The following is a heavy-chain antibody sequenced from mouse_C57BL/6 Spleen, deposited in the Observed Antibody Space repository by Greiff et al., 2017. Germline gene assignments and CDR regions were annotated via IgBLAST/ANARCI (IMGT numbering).Heavy chain of an antibody. D-gene: IGHD3-2*02. CDR1: GYTFTDYY. CDR3: ARSGELRLRGYFDY. V-gene: IGHV1-26*01. Sequence: EVMLQQSGPELVKPGASVKISCKASGYTFTDYYMNWVKQSHGKSLEWIGDINPNNGGTSYNQKFKGKATLTVDKSSSTAYMELRSLTSEDSAVYYCARSGELRLRGYFDYWGQGTTLTVSS. CDR2: INPNNGGT. J-gene: IGHJ2*01.